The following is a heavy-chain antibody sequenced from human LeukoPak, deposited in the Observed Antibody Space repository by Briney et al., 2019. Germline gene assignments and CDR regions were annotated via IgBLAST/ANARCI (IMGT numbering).Heavy chain of an antibody. CDR3: AREVPIVGATHLVDY. V-gene: IGHV1-2*02. J-gene: IGHJ4*02. CDR1: GYTFTDYY. D-gene: IGHD1-26*01. Sequence: GASVKVSCKASGYTFTDYYVHWVRQAPGHGLEWMGWINPNSGGTNYAQKFQGRVTMTRDTSISTAYMELSRLRSDDTAVYYCAREVPIVGATHLVDYWGQGTLVTVSS. CDR2: INPNSGGT.